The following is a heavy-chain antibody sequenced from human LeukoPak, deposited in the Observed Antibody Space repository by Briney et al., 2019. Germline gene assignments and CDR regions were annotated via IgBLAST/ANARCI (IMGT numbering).Heavy chain of an antibody. CDR3: ASVLRSSTSCYPNWFDP. CDR2: IYTSGST. CDR1: GGSISSYY. V-gene: IGHV4-4*09. D-gene: IGHD2-2*01. J-gene: IGHJ5*02. Sequence: SETLSLTCTVSGGSISSYYWSWIRQPPGKGLEWIGYIYTSGSTNYNPSLKSRVTISVDTSKNQFSLKLSSVAAADTAVYYCASVLRSSTSCYPNWFDPWGQGTLVTVSS.